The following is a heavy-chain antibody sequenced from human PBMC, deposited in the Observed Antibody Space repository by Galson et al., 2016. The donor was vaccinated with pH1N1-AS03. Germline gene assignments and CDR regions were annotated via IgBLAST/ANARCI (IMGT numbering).Heavy chain of an antibody. D-gene: IGHD2-2*01. V-gene: IGHV4-31*03. CDR3: ASVSLAYCSSTSCFRFGP. CDR1: GGSISSGNYF. Sequence: TLSLTCTVSGGSISSGNYFWNWIRQHPGKGLEWIGLIYDSGNTFYNPSLKSRVSISVDTSKNQFSLKLNSVTAADTAVYYCASVSLAYCSSTSCFRFGPWGQGTLVTVSS. J-gene: IGHJ5*02. CDR2: IYDSGNT.